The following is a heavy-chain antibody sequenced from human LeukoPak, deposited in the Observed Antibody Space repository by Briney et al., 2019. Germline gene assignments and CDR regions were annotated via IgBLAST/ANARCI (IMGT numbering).Heavy chain of an antibody. CDR3: ARDDYYGSGSHLSGWFDP. J-gene: IGHJ5*02. D-gene: IGHD3-10*01. Sequence: SETLSLTCTVSGGSISSGGYYWSWIRQPPGKGLEWIGYIYHSGSTYYNPSLKSRVTISVDRSKNQFSLKLSSVTAADTAVYYCARDDYYGSGSHLSGWFDPWGQGTLVTVS. V-gene: IGHV4-30-2*01. CDR1: GGSISSGGYY. CDR2: IYHSGST.